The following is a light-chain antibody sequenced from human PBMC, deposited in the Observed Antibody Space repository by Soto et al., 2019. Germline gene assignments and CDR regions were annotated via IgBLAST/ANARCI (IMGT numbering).Light chain of an antibody. CDR3: QQSYITPAG. CDR1: QSVSSSY. Sequence: EIVLAQSPGTLSLSPGEMANLSCSASQSVSSSYLAWYQQKPGQAPRLLIYGASSRATGIPDRFTGSGSGTDFTLTISSLQPEDFATYFCQQSYITPAGFGGGTKVDIK. CDR2: GAS. V-gene: IGKV3-20*01. J-gene: IGKJ4*01.